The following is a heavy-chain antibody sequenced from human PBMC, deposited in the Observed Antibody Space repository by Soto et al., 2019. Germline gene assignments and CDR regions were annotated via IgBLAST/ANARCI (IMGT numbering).Heavy chain of an antibody. J-gene: IGHJ4*02. CDR2: IIPLFGTA. CDR3: ARPKGSYSSGYYYFDY. Sequence: QVQLVQSGAEVKQPESSVKVSCKTSGGTFSTYAIYWVRQAPGQGLEWMGAIIPLFGTADYAQKFQGRVTITADESTSTASMELSSLRSEDTAVYYCARPKGSYSSGYYYFDYWGQGTLVTVSS. D-gene: IGHD6-19*01. CDR1: GGTFSTYA. V-gene: IGHV1-69*01.